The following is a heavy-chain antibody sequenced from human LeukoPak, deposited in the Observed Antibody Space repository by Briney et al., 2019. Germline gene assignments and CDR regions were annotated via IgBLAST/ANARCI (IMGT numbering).Heavy chain of an antibody. CDR3: ARRALLRELDY. V-gene: IGHV3-21*01. D-gene: IGHD2/OR15-2a*01. CDR2: ISSSSSSYI. J-gene: IGHJ4*02. CDR1: GFTFSSYS. Sequence: GGSLRLSCAASGFTFSSYSMNWVRQAPGKGLEWVSSISSSSSSYIYYADSVKGRFTISRDNAKNSLYLQMNSLRAEDTAVYHCARRALLRELDYWGQGTLVTVSS.